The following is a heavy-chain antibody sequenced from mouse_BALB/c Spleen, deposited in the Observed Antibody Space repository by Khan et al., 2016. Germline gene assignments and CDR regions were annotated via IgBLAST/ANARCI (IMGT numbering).Heavy chain of an antibody. Sequence: DLVKPGASVKLSCKASGYTFTSYWINWIKQRPGQGLEWIGRFAPGSNNSYYNEIFKVTAKMTVDTSNRTAYMQLSSLSSEDSAVSFSARGGTYSLYWYFYVWGAGPTVTVSS. V-gene: IGHV1S41*01. J-gene: IGHJ1*01. CDR3: ARGGTYSLYWYFYV. CDR2: FAPGSNNS. CDR1: GYTFTSYW. D-gene: IGHD1-1*02.